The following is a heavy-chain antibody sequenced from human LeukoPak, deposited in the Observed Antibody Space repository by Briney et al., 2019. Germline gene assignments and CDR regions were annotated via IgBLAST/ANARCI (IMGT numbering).Heavy chain of an antibody. CDR2: IKQDGSEK. CDR1: GFTFSSYW. CDR3: ARGFSTYYYGSGSHYFDY. J-gene: IGHJ4*02. V-gene: IGHV3-7*01. Sequence: PGGSLRLSCAASGFTFSSYWMSWVRQAPGKGLEWVANIKQDGSEKYYVDSVKGRFTISRDNAKNSLYLQMNSLRAEDTAVYYCARGFSTYYYGSGSHYFDYWGQGTLVTVSS. D-gene: IGHD3-10*01.